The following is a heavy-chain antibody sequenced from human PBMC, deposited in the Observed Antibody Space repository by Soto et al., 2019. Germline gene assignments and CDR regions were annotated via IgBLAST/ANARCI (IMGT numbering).Heavy chain of an antibody. CDR3: ARAPYFYYGSGTYSSWFDP. Sequence: KPSETLSLTCAVSGGSISSSNWWSWVRQPPGKGLEWIGEIYHSGSTNYNPSLKSRVTISVDKSNNQFSLKLSSVTAADTAVYYCARAPYFYYGSGTYSSWFDPWGQGALVTVSS. CDR2: IYHSGST. J-gene: IGHJ5*02. CDR1: GGSISSSNW. D-gene: IGHD3-10*01. V-gene: IGHV4-4*02.